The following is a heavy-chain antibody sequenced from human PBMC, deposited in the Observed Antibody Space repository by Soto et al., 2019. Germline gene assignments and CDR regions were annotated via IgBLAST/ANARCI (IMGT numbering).Heavy chain of an antibody. D-gene: IGHD1-20*01. CDR3: AKVLYSWNDVLGH. V-gene: IGHV3-74*01. Sequence: GGSLRLSCAASGFTFSSYWMHWVRQAPGKRLVWVSRINGDGSSTSYADSVKGRFTISRDNAKNTLYLQMNSLRAEDTAVYYCAKVLYSWNDVLGHWGQGTLVTVSS. CDR2: INGDGSST. CDR1: GFTFSSYW. J-gene: IGHJ4*02.